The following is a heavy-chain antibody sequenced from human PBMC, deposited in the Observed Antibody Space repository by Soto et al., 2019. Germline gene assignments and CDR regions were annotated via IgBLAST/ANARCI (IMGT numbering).Heavy chain of an antibody. CDR1: GFTFSSYG. D-gene: IGHD3-10*01. CDR2: ISYDGSNK. J-gene: IGHJ4*02. CDR3: AKDKVNYSYGSGNYYAIDY. V-gene: IGHV3-30*18. Sequence: QVQLVESGGGVVQPGRSLRLSCAASGFTFSSYGMHWVRQAPGKGLEWVAVISYDGSNKYYADSVKGRFTISRDNSKNTLLLQMNSLRAEDTTVYYCAKDKVNYSYGSGNYYAIDYWGQGTLVTVSS.